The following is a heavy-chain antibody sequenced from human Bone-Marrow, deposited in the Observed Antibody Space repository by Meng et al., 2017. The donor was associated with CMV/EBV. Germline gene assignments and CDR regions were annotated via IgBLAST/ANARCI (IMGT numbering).Heavy chain of an antibody. CDR3: ARDRGGYCSSTSCYPDP. Sequence: ASVKVSCTASGYTFTSYGISWVRQAPGQGLEWMGWISAYNGNTNYAQKLQGRVTMTTDTSTSTAYMELRSLRSDDTAVYYCARDRGGYCSSTSCYPDPWGQGTLVTVSS. D-gene: IGHD2-2*01. CDR2: ISAYNGNT. CDR1: GYTFTSYG. J-gene: IGHJ5*02. V-gene: IGHV1-18*01.